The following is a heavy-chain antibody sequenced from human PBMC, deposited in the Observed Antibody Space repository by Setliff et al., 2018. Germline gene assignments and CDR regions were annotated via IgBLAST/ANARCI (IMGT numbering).Heavy chain of an antibody. J-gene: IGHJ4*02. V-gene: IGHV1-2*02. CDR2: INPNSGGR. CDR1: GYIFRDYY. D-gene: IGHD5-18*01. CDR3: AWASAYSTYDNDPGLEY. Sequence: GASVKVSCKASGYIFRDYYIHWVRQAPGQGLEWMGWINPNSGGREYAEAFQGRVTMTGDTSIRTAFMELSGLTTDDTAVYFCAWASAYSTYDNDPGLEYWGQGTLVTVSS.